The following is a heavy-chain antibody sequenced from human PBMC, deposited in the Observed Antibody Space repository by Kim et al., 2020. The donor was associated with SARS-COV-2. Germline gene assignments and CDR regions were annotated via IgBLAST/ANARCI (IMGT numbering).Heavy chain of an antibody. Sequence: GGSLRLSCAASGFSFSTYWMHWVRPVPGKGLVSVARISKDGTTRDYADSVRGRFTISRDNAKNTLYLHMNSLRAEDTAVYYCVGYHGTGSYSTAQWGQGTLVTVSS. CDR2: ISKDGTTR. CDR1: GFSFSTYW. CDR3: VGYHGTGSYSTAQ. J-gene: IGHJ4*02. D-gene: IGHD3-10*01. V-gene: IGHV3-74*01.